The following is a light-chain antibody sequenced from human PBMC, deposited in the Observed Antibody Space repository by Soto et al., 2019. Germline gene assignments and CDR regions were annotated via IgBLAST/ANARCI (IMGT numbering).Light chain of an antibody. J-gene: IGKJ3*01. CDR2: GAS. CDR1: QSVSSNY. V-gene: IGKV3-20*01. Sequence: EIVLAQSPGTLSLSPGERATLSCRASQSVSSNYLTWYQQKPDQAPRLLIYGASSRATGIPDRFSGSGSGTDFTLAISRLEPEDFGVYYCQQYGSSPFTFGPGTKVDIK. CDR3: QQYGSSPFT.